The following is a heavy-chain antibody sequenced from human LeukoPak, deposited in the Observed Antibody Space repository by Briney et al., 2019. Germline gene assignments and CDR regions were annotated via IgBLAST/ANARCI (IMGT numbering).Heavy chain of an antibody. V-gene: IGHV3-23*01. CDR1: GFTFSSYA. J-gene: IGHJ4*02. Sequence: GGSLRLSCAAPGFTFSSYAMSWVRQAPGKGLEWVSAINGSGGSTYYADSVKGRFTISRDNSKNTLYLQMNSLRAEDTAVYYCAKARQTSSWSNIIDYWGQGTLVTVSS. D-gene: IGHD6-13*01. CDR3: AKARQTSSWSNIIDY. CDR2: INGSGGST.